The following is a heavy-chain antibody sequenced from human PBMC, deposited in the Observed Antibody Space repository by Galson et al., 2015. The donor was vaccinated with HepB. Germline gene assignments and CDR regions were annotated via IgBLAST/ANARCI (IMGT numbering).Heavy chain of an antibody. J-gene: IGHJ4*02. CDR1: GGTLRSNA. CDR2: IIPILGIT. Sequence: SVKVSCKASGGTLRSNAVSWVRQAPGQGLEWMGRIIPILGITTYAQKFQGRVTITADTSTSTTYMEMSSLRSDDTAIYYCARDWSTWFYFDTWGRGTRVTVSS. V-gene: IGHV1-69*04. D-gene: IGHD3-22*01. CDR3: ARDWSTWFYFDT.